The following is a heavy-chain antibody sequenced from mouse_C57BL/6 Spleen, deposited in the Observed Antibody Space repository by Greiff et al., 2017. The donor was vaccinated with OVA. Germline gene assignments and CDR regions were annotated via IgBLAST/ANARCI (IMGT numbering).Heavy chain of an antibody. CDR2: IYPGDGDT. CDR3: ARCPYGNYLYYAMDY. Sequence: VQLVESGPELVKPGASVKISCKASGYAFSSSWMNWVKQRPGKGLEWIGRIYPGDGDTNYNGKFKGKATLTADKSSSTAYMQLSSLTSEDSAVYFCARCPYGNYLYYAMDYWGQGTSVTVSS. D-gene: IGHD2-1*01. V-gene: IGHV1-82*01. CDR1: GYAFSSSW. J-gene: IGHJ4*01.